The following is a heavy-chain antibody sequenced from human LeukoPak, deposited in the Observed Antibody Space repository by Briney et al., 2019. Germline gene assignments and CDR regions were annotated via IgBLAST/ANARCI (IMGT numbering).Heavy chain of an antibody. D-gene: IGHD6-13*01. CDR1: GGSISSGGYS. Sequence: SETLSLTCAVSGGSISSGGYSWSWIRQPPGKGLEWIGSIYHSGSTYYNPSLKSRVTISVDTSKNQFSLKLSSVTAADTAVYYCARAGAGRLRRRYNWFDPWGQGTLVTVSS. V-gene: IGHV4-30-2*03. CDR2: IYHSGST. CDR3: ARAGAGRLRRRYNWFDP. J-gene: IGHJ5*02.